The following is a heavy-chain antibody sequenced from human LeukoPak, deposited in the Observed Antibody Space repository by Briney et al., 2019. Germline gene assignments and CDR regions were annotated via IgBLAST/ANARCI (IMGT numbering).Heavy chain of an antibody. CDR2: INHSGST. V-gene: IGHV4-34*01. CDR1: GGSFSGYY. Sequence: SETLSLTCAVYGGSFSGYYWSWIRQPPGKGLEWIGEINHSGSTNYNPSLKSRVTISVHTSKNKFSLKLSSVTAADTAVYYCARGGQSNYDFDYWGQGTLVTVSS. CDR3: ARGGQSNYDFDY. J-gene: IGHJ4*02. D-gene: IGHD4-11*01.